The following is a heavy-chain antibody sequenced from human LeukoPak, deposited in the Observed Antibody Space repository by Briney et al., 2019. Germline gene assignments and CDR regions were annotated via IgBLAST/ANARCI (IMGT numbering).Heavy chain of an antibody. CDR2: IYYSGST. Sequence: PSETLSLTCTVSGGSISSYYWSWIRQPPGKGLEWIGYIYYSGSTNYNPSLKSRVTISVDTSKNQFSLRMRSVTAADTAMYYCARARSQVVAATNWGQGTLVTVSS. D-gene: IGHD2-15*01. CDR1: GGSISSYY. V-gene: IGHV4-59*12. J-gene: IGHJ4*02. CDR3: ARARSQVVAATN.